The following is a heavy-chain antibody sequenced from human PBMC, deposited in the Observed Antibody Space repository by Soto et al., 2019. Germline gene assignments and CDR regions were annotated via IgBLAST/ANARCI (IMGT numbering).Heavy chain of an antibody. CDR3: ARARTGGYTYGPGLDC. V-gene: IGHV1-2*02. D-gene: IGHD5-18*01. CDR2: INPNSGGT. J-gene: IGHJ4*02. CDR1: GYTFTGYY. Sequence: QVQLVQSGAEVKKPGASVKVSCKASGYTFTGYYMHWVRQAPGQGLEWMGWINPNSGGTDYAQKFQGRVIMTGDTSINTAYMDLSRLRSDDTAVYYCARARTGGYTYGPGLDCWGQGTLVTVSS.